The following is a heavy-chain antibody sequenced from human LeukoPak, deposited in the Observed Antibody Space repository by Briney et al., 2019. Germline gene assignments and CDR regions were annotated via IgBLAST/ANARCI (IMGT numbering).Heavy chain of an antibody. CDR3: ARGPRLTAMVGNYYYYMDV. Sequence: ASVKVSCKASGYTFTGYYMHWVRQAPGQGLEWMGWINPNSGGTNYAQKFQGRVTITRDTSISTAYMELSRLRSDDTAVYYCARGPRLTAMVGNYYYYMDVWGKGTTVTVSS. J-gene: IGHJ6*03. CDR1: GYTFTGYY. V-gene: IGHV1-2*02. D-gene: IGHD5-18*01. CDR2: INPNSGGT.